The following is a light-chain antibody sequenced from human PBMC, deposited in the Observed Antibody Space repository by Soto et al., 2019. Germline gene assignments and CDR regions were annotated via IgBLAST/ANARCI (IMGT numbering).Light chain of an antibody. Sequence: EIVLTQSPATLSLSPGERATLSCRASQSVSSYLAWYQQKPGQAPRLLIYDASNRATGIPARFSGSGSGTDFTLTISSLAPEEFAVYYCQQRSNWPPGTFGPGTKVDIK. CDR3: QQRSNWPPGT. CDR1: QSVSSY. V-gene: IGKV3-11*01. CDR2: DAS. J-gene: IGKJ3*01.